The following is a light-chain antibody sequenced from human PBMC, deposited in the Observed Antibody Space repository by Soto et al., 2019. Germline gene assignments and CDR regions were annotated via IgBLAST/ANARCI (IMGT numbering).Light chain of an antibody. J-gene: IGKJ1*01. Sequence: PSFLSASVGHGVTVTSRAIRGFSNSLAWYQQKAGEAPKLLIYAASTLQRGVPSRFSGRGYGTEFTLTISSLQPDDFGAYYCQQHDSYPWTFGQGTKVDIK. CDR1: RGFSNS. CDR2: AAS. V-gene: IGKV1-9*01. CDR3: QQHDSYPWT.